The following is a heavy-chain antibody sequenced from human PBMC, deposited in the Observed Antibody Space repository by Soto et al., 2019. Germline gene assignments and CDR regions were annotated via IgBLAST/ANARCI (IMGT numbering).Heavy chain of an antibody. CDR1: GFTLKTYW. J-gene: IGHJ6*02. Sequence: GGSMELSSVASGFTLKTYWMHWVRQAPRKGLVWVSRIKFDGSSTSYADSVKGRFTISRDNAKNTVYLQMNSLGAEDTGVFYCARGLRNYYGVDVWGQGTTVTVSS. CDR2: IKFDGSST. CDR3: ARGLRNYYGVDV. D-gene: IGHD5-12*01. V-gene: IGHV3-74*01.